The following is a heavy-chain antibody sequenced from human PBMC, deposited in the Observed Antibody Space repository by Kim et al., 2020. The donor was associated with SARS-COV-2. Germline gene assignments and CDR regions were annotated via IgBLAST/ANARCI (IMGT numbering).Heavy chain of an antibody. J-gene: IGHJ4*02. V-gene: IGHV1-3*01. CDR3: ASSGSPYDSSGYFDY. D-gene: IGHD3-22*01. Sequence: QKFQGRVTITRDTSASEAYMELSSLRSEDTAVYYCASSGSPYDSSGYFDYWGQGTLVTVSS.